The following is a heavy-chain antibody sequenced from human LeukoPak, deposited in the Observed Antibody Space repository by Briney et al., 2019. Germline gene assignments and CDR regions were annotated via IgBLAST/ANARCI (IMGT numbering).Heavy chain of an antibody. V-gene: IGHV3-7*03. J-gene: IGHJ6*02. CDR3: AKALNDFWSGYYTHYYYYGMDV. CDR1: GFTFSSYW. CDR2: IKQDGSEK. Sequence: PGGSLRLSCAASGFTFSSYWMSWVRQAPGKGLEWVANIKQDGSEKYYVDSVKGRFTISRDNAKNSLYLQMNSLRAEDTAVYYCAKALNDFWSGYYTHYYYYGMDVWGQGTTVTVSS. D-gene: IGHD3-3*01.